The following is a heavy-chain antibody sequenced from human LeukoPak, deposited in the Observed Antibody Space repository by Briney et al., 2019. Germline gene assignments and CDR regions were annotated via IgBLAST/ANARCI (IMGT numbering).Heavy chain of an antibody. CDR2: ITWNSDSI. V-gene: IGHV3-9*01. J-gene: IGHJ4*02. CDR3: AKDALGGLTGYSNFDY. CDR1: GFTFDDYA. Sequence: GGSLRLSCAASGFTFDDYAMHWVRQAPGKGLEWASGITWNSDSIAYADSVKGRFTISRDNAKNSLYLQMNSLRAEDTALYYCAKDALGGLTGYSNFDYWGQGTLVTVSS. D-gene: IGHD3-9*01.